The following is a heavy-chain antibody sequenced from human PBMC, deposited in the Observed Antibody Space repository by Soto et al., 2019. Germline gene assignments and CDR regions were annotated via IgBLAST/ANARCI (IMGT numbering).Heavy chain of an antibody. Sequence: GESLKISCKGSGYSFTSYWISWVRQMPGKGLEWMGRIDPSDSYTNYSPSFQGHVTISSDKSISTAYLQWSSLKASDTAMYYCARHQWGVAARPYYHYGMDVWGQGTTVTVSS. J-gene: IGHJ6*02. CDR3: ARHQWGVAARPYYHYGMDV. CDR1: GYSFTSYW. CDR2: IDPSDSYT. D-gene: IGHD6-6*01. V-gene: IGHV5-10-1*01.